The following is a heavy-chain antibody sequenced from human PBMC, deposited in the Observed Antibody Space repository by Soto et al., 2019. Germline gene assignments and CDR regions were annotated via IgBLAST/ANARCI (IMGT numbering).Heavy chain of an antibody. J-gene: IGHJ3*02. CDR1: GGSISSYY. CDR2: IYYSGST. CDR3: ARDLEGTASAFDT. D-gene: IGHD1-1*01. Sequence: SETLSLTCTVSGGSISSYYWSWIRQPPGKGLEWIGYIYYSGSTNYNPSLKSRVTISVDTSKNQFSLKLSSVTAADTAVYYCARDLEGTASAFDTWGQGTMVTVSS. V-gene: IGHV4-59*01.